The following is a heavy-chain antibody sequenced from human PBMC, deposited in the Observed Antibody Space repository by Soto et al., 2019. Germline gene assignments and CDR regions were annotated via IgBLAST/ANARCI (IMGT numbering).Heavy chain of an antibody. CDR2: IIPVFQTA. V-gene: IGHV1-69*01. Sequence: QEQLVQSGAEVKKPGSSVKVSCKACGDLFSSDPISWVRQVPGQGLEWMGGIIPVFQTAYYTQRFQGRVTITADESTNTAYMELSSLRSEDTAIYYCARGGSGYTWFNEFWGQGTLVTFYS. D-gene: IGHD3-22*01. CDR3: ARGGSGYTWFNEF. CDR1: GDLFSSDP. J-gene: IGHJ4*02.